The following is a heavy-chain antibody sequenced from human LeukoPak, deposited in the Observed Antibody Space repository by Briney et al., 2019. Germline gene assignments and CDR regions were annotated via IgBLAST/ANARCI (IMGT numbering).Heavy chain of an antibody. CDR3: ARGPQNYYDSSGYSRDAFDI. D-gene: IGHD3-22*01. J-gene: IGHJ3*02. Sequence: PSETLSLTCAVYGGSFSGYYWSWIRQPPGKGLEWIGEINHSGSTNYNPSLKSRVTISVDTPKNQFSLKLSSVTAADTAVYYCARGPQNYYDSSGYSRDAFDIWGQGTMVTVSS. CDR1: GGSFSGYY. V-gene: IGHV4-34*01. CDR2: INHSGST.